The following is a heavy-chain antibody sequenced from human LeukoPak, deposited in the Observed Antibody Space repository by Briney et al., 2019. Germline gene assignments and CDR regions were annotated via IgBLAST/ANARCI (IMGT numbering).Heavy chain of an antibody. V-gene: IGHV4-59*01. D-gene: IGHD3-9*01. CDR3: ARDRSPYYDILTGYSYYYYYMDV. J-gene: IGHJ6*03. Sequence: SETLSLTCTVSGGSISSYYWSRIRQPPGKGLEWIGYIYYSGSTNYNPSLKSRVTISVDTSKNQFSLKLSSVTAADTAVYYCARDRSPYYDILTGYSYYYYYMDVWGKGTTVTVSS. CDR1: GGSISSYY. CDR2: IYYSGST.